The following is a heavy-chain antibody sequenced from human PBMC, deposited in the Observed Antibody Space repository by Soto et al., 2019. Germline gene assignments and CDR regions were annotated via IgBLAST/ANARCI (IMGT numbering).Heavy chain of an antibody. CDR3: ARDRGRSCIGGTCPFDY. CDR1: GYSFTIYG. CDR2: ISTYDGNT. J-gene: IGHJ4*02. Sequence: ASVKVSFKASGYSFTIYGITWVRQAPGQGLEWMGWISTYDGNTNYAQNFQGRVSMARDTSTSTAYMELRSLRSDDTAVYYCARDRGRSCIGGTCPFDYWGQGTLVTVSS. V-gene: IGHV1-18*01. D-gene: IGHD2-15*01.